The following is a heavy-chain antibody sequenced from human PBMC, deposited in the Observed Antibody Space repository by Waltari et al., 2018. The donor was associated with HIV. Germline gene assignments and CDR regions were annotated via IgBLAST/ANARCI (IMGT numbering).Heavy chain of an antibody. Sequence: QVQLQESGPGLVKPSETLSLICTVSGGSISRYYWSWIRQAPGKGLEWIGYIYYSGGTNSNPSLKSRVTISVDTSKNQFSLKLNSMTAADTAVYYCARGGLRFPEDYWGQGTLVTVSS. V-gene: IGHV4-59*01. CDR2: IYYSGGT. CDR3: ARGGLRFPEDY. J-gene: IGHJ4*02. D-gene: IGHD3-3*01. CDR1: GGSISRYY.